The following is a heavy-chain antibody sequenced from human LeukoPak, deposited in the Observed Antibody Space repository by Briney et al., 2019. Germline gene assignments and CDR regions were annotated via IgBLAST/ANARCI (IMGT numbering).Heavy chain of an antibody. CDR2: INHSGST. J-gene: IGHJ5*02. D-gene: IGHD3-16*02. CDR1: GGSFSGYY. Sequence: SETLSLTCAVYGGSFSGYYWSWIRQPPGKGLEWIGEINHSGSTNYNPSLKSRVTISVDTSKNQFSLKLSSVTAADTAVYYCARAPRGVIVRHNWFDPWGQGTLVTVSS. V-gene: IGHV4-34*01. CDR3: ARAPRGVIVRHNWFDP.